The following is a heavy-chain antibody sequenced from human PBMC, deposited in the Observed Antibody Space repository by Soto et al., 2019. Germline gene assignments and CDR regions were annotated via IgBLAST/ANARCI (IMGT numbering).Heavy chain of an antibody. D-gene: IGHD2-2*02. V-gene: IGHV3-30-3*01. J-gene: IGHJ5*02. CDR2: ISYDGSNK. CDR1: GFTFSSYA. Sequence: QVQLVESGGGVVQPGRSLRLSCAASGFTFSSYAMHWVRQAPGKGLEWVAVISYDGSNKYYADSVKGRFTISRDNSTNTLYLQMNSLRAEDTAVYYCEGYCSSTSCYTGNWFDPWGQGTLVTVSS. CDR3: EGYCSSTSCYTGNWFDP.